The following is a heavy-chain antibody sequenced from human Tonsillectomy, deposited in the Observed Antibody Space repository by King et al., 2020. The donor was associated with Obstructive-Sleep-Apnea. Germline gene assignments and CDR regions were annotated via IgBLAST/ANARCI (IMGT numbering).Heavy chain of an antibody. CDR3: ASLDIEYSYQYGMDV. D-gene: IGHD2-2*03. V-gene: IGHV4-39*07. CDR2: INYSGST. CDR1: GGSIGSSSYY. J-gene: IGHJ6*02. Sequence: QLQESGPGLVKPSETLSLTCTVSGGSIGSSSYYWGWIRQPPGKGLEWIGSINYSGSTYYNPSLRMRVTISVNTSKHQLSLRLTSVTAANTAVYYCASLDIEYSYQYGMDVWGQGTTVTVSS.